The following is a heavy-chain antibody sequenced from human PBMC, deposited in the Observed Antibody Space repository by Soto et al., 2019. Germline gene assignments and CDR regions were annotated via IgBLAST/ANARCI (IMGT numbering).Heavy chain of an antibody. J-gene: IGHJ2*01. CDR2: IWFDGSKK. CDR1: GFSFSTYG. Sequence: QVQLVESGGGVVQPGRSLRLSCAASGFSFSTYGFHWVRQVPGKGPEWVAVIWFDGSKKYYADSVRGRFTATRDDSKNTLYLQTPSLRDEDPALSSCLRVSVVVGTEFDLWGRGSLVTVSS. CDR3: LRVSVVVGTEFDL. V-gene: IGHV3-33*01. D-gene: IGHD2-21*01.